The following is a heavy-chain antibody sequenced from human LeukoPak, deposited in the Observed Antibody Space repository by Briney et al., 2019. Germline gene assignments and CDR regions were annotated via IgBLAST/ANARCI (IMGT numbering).Heavy chain of an antibody. V-gene: IGHV1-46*01. CDR3: ARSGVRTPTDY. CDR1: GYTFTSYY. CDR2: INPGGNSA. J-gene: IGHJ4*02. Sequence: ASVKVSCKASGYTFTSYYIHWVRQAPGQGLECMGIINPGGNSATYVQEFQGRVTMTRDTSTSTVYMELNSLRSEDTAVYYCARSGVRTPTDYWGQETLITVSS. D-gene: IGHD2-2*01.